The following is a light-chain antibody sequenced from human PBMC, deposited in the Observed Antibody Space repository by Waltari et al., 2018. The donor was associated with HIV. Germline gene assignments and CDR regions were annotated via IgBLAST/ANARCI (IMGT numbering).Light chain of an antibody. Sequence: QSALPQPPSASGSPGQSVTISCAGTSSDVGASNSVSWYQHHPGKAPKLLISEVSKRPSGVPDRFSGSKSGNTASLTVSGLQAEDEADYYCTSYAGNNLIFGGGTKMTVL. CDR3: TSYAGNNLI. CDR2: EVS. V-gene: IGLV2-8*01. CDR1: SSDVGASNS. J-gene: IGLJ2*01.